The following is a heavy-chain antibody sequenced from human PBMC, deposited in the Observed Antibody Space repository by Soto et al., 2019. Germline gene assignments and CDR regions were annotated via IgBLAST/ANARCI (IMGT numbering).Heavy chain of an antibody. CDR3: ASRPASITMVRGAHDY. CDR2: IYHSGST. D-gene: IGHD3-10*01. J-gene: IGHJ4*02. Sequence: QVQLQESGPGLVKPSGTLSLTCAVSGGSISSSNWWSWVRQPPGKGLEWIGEIYHSGSTNYNPSLKIRLTMSVDKSKNPFSLKLSSVTAAATAVYYCASRPASITMVRGAHDYWGQGTLVTVSS. CDR1: GGSISSSNW. V-gene: IGHV4-4*02.